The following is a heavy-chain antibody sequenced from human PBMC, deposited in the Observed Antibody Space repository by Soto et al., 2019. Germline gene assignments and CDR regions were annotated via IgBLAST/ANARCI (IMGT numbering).Heavy chain of an antibody. J-gene: IGHJ6*02. CDR2: INPSGGST. CDR3: ARDQGDSTGRGYYYYYSLDV. Sequence: QVQLVQSGAEVKTPGASVKVSCKASGYTFTSYYIHWVRQAPGQGLEWMGIINPSGGSTNYAQKFQGRVTMTRDTSTSTVYMELSSLRSEDTAVYYCARDQGDSTGRGYYYYYSLDVWGQGTTVTVSS. D-gene: IGHD4-4*01. CDR1: GYTFTSYY. V-gene: IGHV1-46*01.